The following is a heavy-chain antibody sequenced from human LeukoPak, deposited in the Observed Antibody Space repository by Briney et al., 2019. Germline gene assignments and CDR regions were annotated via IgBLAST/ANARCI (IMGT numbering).Heavy chain of an antibody. V-gene: IGHV1-18*01. CDR1: GYTFNSYG. CDR2: ISAYNGNT. Sequence: ASVRVSCKASGYTFNSYGISWVRQAPGQGLEWMGWISAYNGNTNYAQKFQGRVTMTRDTSTSTVYMELSSLRSEDAAVYYCARSPAGYMDVWGKGTTVTVSS. D-gene: IGHD2-2*01. J-gene: IGHJ6*03. CDR3: ARSPAGYMDV.